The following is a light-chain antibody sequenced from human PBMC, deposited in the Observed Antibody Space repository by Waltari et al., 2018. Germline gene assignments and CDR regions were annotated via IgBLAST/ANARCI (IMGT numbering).Light chain of an antibody. V-gene: IGKV1-5*03. CDR2: KAS. CDR1: QNINSW. J-gene: IGKJ1*01. CDR3: PQYNTYPLT. Sequence: DIQMTQSPSTLSASVGDRVTITCRASQNINSWLAWYQQKPGKAPKFLIYKASSLESGVPARLSGSGAGTEFALTVSGLQPDDFGTYYFPQYNTYPLTFGPGTEVEIK.